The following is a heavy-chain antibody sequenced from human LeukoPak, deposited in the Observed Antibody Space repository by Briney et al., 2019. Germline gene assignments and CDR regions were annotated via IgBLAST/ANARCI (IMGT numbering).Heavy chain of an antibody. Sequence: SETLSLTCTVAGGSISSYYWSWIRQPPGKGLEGIGNIYYSGSTNYNPSLKSRVTISVDTSKNQFSLKLSSVTAADTAVYYCARRRYYYDSSGYLNDAFDIWGQGTMVTVSS. CDR2: IYYSGST. CDR3: ARRRYYYDSSGYLNDAFDI. D-gene: IGHD3-22*01. J-gene: IGHJ3*02. CDR1: GGSISSYY. V-gene: IGHV4-59*01.